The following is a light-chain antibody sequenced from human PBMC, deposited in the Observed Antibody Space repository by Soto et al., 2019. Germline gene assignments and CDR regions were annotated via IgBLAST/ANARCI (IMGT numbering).Light chain of an antibody. CDR1: RSISSW. CDR3: QQCNTFWT. V-gene: IGKV1-5*01. J-gene: IGKJ1*01. CDR2: DVS. Sequence: DIQMTQSPSTLSASVGDRVTITCRASRSISSWLAWYQQKPGKAPKLLIYDVSTLESGVPSRFSGSGSGTEFTLTISSLQPDDSATYYCQQCNTFWTFGQGTKVDIK.